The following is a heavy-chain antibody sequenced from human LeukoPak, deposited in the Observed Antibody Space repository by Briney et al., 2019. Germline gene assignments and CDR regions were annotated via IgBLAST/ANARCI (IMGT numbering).Heavy chain of an antibody. Sequence: SETLSLTCAVYGGSFSGYYWSWIRQPPGKGLEWIGEINHSGSTNYNPSLKSRVTISVDTSKNQFSLKLSSVTAADTAVYYCARGGMVGGTIDYWGQGTLVTVSS. CDR3: ARGGMVGGTIDY. J-gene: IGHJ4*02. CDR2: INHSGST. CDR1: GGSFSGYY. V-gene: IGHV4-34*01. D-gene: IGHD3-10*01.